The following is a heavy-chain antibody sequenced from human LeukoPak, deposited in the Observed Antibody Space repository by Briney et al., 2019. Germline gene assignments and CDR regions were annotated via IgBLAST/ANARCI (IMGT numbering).Heavy chain of an antibody. CDR3: ARHIEMATIADAFDI. Sequence: SETLSLTCTVSGGSISSGDYYWSWIRQPPGKGLEWIGYIYYSGSTNYNPSLKSRVTISVDTSKNQFSLKLSSVTAADTAVYYCARHIEMATIADAFDIWGQGTMVTVSS. CDR1: GGSISSGDYY. V-gene: IGHV4-61*08. J-gene: IGHJ3*02. D-gene: IGHD5-24*01. CDR2: IYYSGST.